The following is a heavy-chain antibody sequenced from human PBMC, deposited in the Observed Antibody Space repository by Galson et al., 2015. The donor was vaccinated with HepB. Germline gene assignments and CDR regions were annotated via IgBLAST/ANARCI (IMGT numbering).Heavy chain of an antibody. CDR1: GDSVSSDSAA. D-gene: IGHD6-13*01. Sequence: CAISGDSVSSDSAAWNWVRQSPSRGLEWLGRTYYRSKWYSDYAVSVKSRITINADTSKNQFSLRLNFVTPEDTAVFYCSRDPYSSSWNDYYYGMDVWGQGTTVTVSS. V-gene: IGHV6-1*01. CDR3: SRDPYSSSWNDYYYGMDV. J-gene: IGHJ6*02. CDR2: TYYRSKWYS.